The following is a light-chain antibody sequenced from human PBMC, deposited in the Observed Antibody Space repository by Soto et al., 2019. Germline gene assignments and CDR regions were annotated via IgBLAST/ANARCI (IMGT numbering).Light chain of an antibody. Sequence: QSVLTQPPSVSGAPGQRVTISCTGSSSNIGAGYDVHWYQQLPGTAPKLLIYGNSNRPSGVPDRFSGSKSGTSASLAITGRQAEEEADYYCQSCYSSLSAWVFGGGTKLTVL. V-gene: IGLV1-40*01. CDR3: QSCYSSLSAWV. J-gene: IGLJ3*02. CDR2: GNS. CDR1: SSNIGAGYD.